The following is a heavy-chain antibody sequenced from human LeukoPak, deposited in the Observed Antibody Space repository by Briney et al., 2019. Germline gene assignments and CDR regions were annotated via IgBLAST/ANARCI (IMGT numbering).Heavy chain of an antibody. V-gene: IGHV1-46*01. D-gene: IGHD2-15*01. J-gene: IGHJ5*02. Sequence: ASVKVSCKARGYTFTTNHRYWVRQAPGQGLEWVGMIDTSDGNTNYAQKFQGRVTMTRDTSTSTVYMELSYLRSEDTDVYYCPSEHSGGTWFDPWGQGTLVTVSS. CDR3: PSEHSGGTWFDP. CDR1: GYTFTTNH. CDR2: IDTSDGNT.